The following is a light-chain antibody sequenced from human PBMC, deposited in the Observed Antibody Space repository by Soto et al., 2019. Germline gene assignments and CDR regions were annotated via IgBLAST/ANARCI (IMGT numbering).Light chain of an antibody. CDR3: QLYNSYA. CDR2: KAS. J-gene: IGKJ2*01. V-gene: IGKV1-5*03. Sequence: DIPMTQSPSTLSASVGDRVTITCRASQSVTNWLAWYQQKPGKAPKLLISKASSLESGVPSRFSGWGSGTEFTLTISSLQPEDFATYYCQLYNSYAFGQGTKLEIK. CDR1: QSVTNW.